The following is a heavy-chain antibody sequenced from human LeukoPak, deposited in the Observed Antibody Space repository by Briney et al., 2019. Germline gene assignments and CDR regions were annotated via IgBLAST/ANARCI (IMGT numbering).Heavy chain of an antibody. V-gene: IGHV3-21*01. J-gene: IGHJ4*02. Sequence: PGGSLRLSCAASGFTFSSYNMNWVRQAPGKGLEWVSSISSSSSYIYYADSVKGRFTISRDNAKNSLYLQMNSLRAEDTAVYYCARGPNMNGDYWGQGTLVTVSS. CDR3: ARGPNMNGDY. CDR2: ISSSSSYI. D-gene: IGHD2/OR15-2a*01. CDR1: GFTFSSYN.